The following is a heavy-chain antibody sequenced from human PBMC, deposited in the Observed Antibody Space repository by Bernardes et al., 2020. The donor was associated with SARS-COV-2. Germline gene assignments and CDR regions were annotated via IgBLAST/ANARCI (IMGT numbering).Heavy chain of an antibody. V-gene: IGHV4-61*02. Sequence: SETLSLTCTVSGGSISSGSYYWSWIRQPAGKGLEWIGRIYTSGSTNYNPSLKSRVTISRDDSKNTLYLQMNSLRAEDTAVYYCAKEVSVTDYWGQGTLVTVSS. J-gene: IGHJ4*02. CDR2: IYTSGST. D-gene: IGHD4-17*01. CDR1: GGSISSGSYY. CDR3: AKEVSVTDY.